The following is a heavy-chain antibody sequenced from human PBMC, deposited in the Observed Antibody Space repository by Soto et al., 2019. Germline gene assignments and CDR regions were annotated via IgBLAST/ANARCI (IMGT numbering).Heavy chain of an antibody. V-gene: IGHV1-2*02. CDR1: GYTFTGYY. D-gene: IGHD3-22*01. CDR2: INPNSGGT. CDR3: ATTLSYYDSSGDYGSRSYWFLDL. J-gene: IGHJ2*01. Sequence: QVQLVQSGAEVKKPGASVKVSCKASGYTFTGYYMHWVRQAPGQGLEWMAWINPNSGGTHYAQKFQGMVIMTRDTHISTACMGLRRLRTGDTDVYSCATTLSYYDSSGDYGSRSYWFLDLWGRGTRVTVSS.